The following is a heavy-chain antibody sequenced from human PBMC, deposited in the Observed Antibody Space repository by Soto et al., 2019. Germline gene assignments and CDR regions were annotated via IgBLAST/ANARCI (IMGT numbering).Heavy chain of an antibody. CDR2: IWYDGSNK. V-gene: IGHV3-33*01. J-gene: IGHJ4*02. D-gene: IGHD1-26*01. CDR3: ARDSPDSGSYLLY. CDR1: GFTFSSYG. Sequence: QVQLVESGGGVVQPGRSLRLSCAASGFTFSSYGMHWVRQAPGKGLEWVAVIWYDGSNKYYADSVKGRFTISRDNSKNTLYLQMNSLRAEDTAVYYCARDSPDSGSYLLYWGQGTLVTVSS.